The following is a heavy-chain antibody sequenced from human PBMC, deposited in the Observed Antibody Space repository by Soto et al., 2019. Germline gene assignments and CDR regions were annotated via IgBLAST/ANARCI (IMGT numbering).Heavy chain of an antibody. D-gene: IGHD3-16*01. V-gene: IGHV3-30*18. CDR2: ISYDETRA. Sequence: GGSLRLSCAASGFTFSDYVIHWVRQAPGKGVEWVAVISYDETRAHYADSVNGRFTISRDNSKNTVYLHMNSLRTEDTALYCCVKEPRSYPCTTGLDCWRQETLATSPQ. J-gene: IGHJ4*02. CDR3: VKEPRSYPCTTGLDC. CDR1: GFTFSDYV.